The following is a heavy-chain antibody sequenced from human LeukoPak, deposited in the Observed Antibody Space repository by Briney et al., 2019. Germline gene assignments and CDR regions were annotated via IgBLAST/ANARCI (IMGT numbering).Heavy chain of an antibody. CDR2: IYYSGST. CDR1: GGSISSGGYY. Sequence: SETLSLTCTVSGGSISSGGYYWSWIRQHPGKGLEWIGYIYYSGSTYYNPSLKSRVTMSVDTSKNQFSLKLSSVTAADTAVYYCAGIAVLSNWFDPWGQGTLVTVSP. V-gene: IGHV4-31*03. J-gene: IGHJ5*02. D-gene: IGHD6-19*01. CDR3: AGIAVLSNWFDP.